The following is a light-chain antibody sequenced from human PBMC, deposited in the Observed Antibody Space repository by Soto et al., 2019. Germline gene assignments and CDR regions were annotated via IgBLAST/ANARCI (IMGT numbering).Light chain of an antibody. CDR3: CSFASTPYGV. CDR2: AGT. V-gene: IGLV2-23*01. CDR1: SSDVGSYNL. Sequence: QSALTQPASVSGSPGQSITISCTGTSSDVGSYNLVSWYQQHPGKAPKLMIYAGTKRPSGVSNRFSGSKSANTASLTISGLQAEDEANYYCCSFASTPYGVFGGGTKLTVL. J-gene: IGLJ3*02.